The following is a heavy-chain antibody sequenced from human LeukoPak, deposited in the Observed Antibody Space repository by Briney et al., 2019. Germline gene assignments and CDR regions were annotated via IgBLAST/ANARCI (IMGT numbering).Heavy chain of an antibody. Sequence: SETLSLTCTVSGGSVSSGSYYWSWIRQPPGTGLEWIGCIYYSGSTNYNPSLKSRVTISVDTSKNQFSLKLSSVTAADTAVYYCARAALLWFGESDYWGQGTLVTVSS. CDR3: ARAALLWFGESDY. CDR2: IYYSGST. CDR1: GGSVSSGSYY. D-gene: IGHD3-10*01. V-gene: IGHV4-61*01. J-gene: IGHJ4*02.